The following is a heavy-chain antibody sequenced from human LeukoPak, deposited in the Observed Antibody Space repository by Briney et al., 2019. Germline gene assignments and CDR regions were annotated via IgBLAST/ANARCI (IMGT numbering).Heavy chain of an antibody. CDR2: IYPHNGNT. CDR3: AISSTWEPFDY. V-gene: IGHV1-18*01. J-gene: IGHJ4*02. Sequence: ASVKVSCKASGYTFTSYGISWVRQAPGQGLEWLGWIYPHNGNTNYAQKLQDRVSMTTATSTSTAYMELRGLRSDDTAVYYCAISSTWEPFDYWGQGTLVTVSS. CDR1: GYTFTSYG. D-gene: IGHD1-26*01.